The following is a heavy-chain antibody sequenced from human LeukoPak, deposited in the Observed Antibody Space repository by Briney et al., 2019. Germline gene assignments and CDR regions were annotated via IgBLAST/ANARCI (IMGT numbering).Heavy chain of an antibody. CDR1: GGSISSSNW. D-gene: IGHD2-15*01. Sequence: SGTLSLTCAVSGGSISSSNWWSWVRQPPGKGLEWIGEIYHSGSTNYNPSLKSRVTISVDKSKNQFSLKLSSVTAADTAVYYCARRVGGTSRYWYFDLWGRGTLVTVSS. CDR3: ARRVGGTSRYWYFDL. V-gene: IGHV4-4*02. J-gene: IGHJ2*01. CDR2: IYHSGST.